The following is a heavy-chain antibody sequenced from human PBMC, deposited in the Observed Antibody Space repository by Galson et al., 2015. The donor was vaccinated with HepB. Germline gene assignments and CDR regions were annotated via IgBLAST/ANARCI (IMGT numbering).Heavy chain of an antibody. CDR2: ISGSGGST. D-gene: IGHD3-3*01. J-gene: IGHJ3*02. CDR3: AKDFPEDYDFWSGYLRGGGAFDI. Sequence: SLRLSCAASGFTFSSYAMSWVRQAPGKGLEWVSAISGSGGSTYYADSVKGRFTISRDNSKNTLYLQMNSLRAEDTAVYYCAKDFPEDYDFWSGYLRGGGAFDIWGQGTMVTVSS. V-gene: IGHV3-23*01. CDR1: GFTFSSYA.